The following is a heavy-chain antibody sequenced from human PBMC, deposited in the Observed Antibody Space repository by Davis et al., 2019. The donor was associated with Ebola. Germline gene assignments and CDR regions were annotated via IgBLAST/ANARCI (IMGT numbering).Heavy chain of an antibody. J-gene: IGHJ4*02. CDR2: ISWNSGSI. D-gene: IGHD6-6*01. CDR1: GFTFDDYA. Sequence: SLKISCAASGFTFDDYAMHWVRQAPGKGLEWVSGISWNSGSIGYADSVKGRFTISRDNAKNSLYLQMNSLRAEDTALYYCAKARYSSSPNPFDYWGQGTLVTVSS. CDR3: AKARYSSSPNPFDY. V-gene: IGHV3-9*01.